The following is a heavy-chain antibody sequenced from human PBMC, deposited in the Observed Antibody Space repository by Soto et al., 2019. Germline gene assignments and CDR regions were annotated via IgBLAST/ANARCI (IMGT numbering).Heavy chain of an antibody. D-gene: IGHD5-12*01. V-gene: IGHV1-69*12. CDR1: GGTFSSYA. J-gene: IGHJ6*02. CDR3: ASDLDSVDIVSTLVRDYYGMAV. Sequence: QVQLVQSGAEVKKPGSSVKVSCKASGGTFSSYAISWVRQAPGQGLEWMGGIIPIFGTANYAQKFQGRVMITAAHFPSPIYMELITRCSGHTAVYYFASDLDSVDIVSTLVRDYYGMAVWVQGTTVTVSS. CDR2: IIPIFGTA.